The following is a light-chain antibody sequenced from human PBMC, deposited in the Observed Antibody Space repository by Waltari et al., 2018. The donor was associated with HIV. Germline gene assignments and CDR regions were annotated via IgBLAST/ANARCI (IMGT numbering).Light chain of an antibody. CDR1: QIGDKA. CDR2: YDV. Sequence: SYVLTQPPSVSVDPGETAIITCGGHQIGDKALYWYQQKPGQAALLVIQYDVGRPSGVPERISASKSGQTATLTITRVEAGDEADYFCQVWDSDSRSVVFGGGTNLTVL. J-gene: IGLJ2*01. CDR3: QVWDSDSRSVV. V-gene: IGLV3-21*04.